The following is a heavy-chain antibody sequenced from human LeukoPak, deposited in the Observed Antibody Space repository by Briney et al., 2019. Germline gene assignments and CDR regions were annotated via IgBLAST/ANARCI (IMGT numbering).Heavy chain of an antibody. Sequence: PSETLSLTCTVSGGSISSSSYYWGWIRQPPGKGLEWIGSIYYSGSTYYNPSLKSQVTISVDTSKNQFSLKLSSVTAADTAVYYCARLRSGWDYWGQGTLVTVSS. V-gene: IGHV4-39*01. J-gene: IGHJ4*02. D-gene: IGHD6-19*01. CDR1: GGSISSSSYY. CDR2: IYYSGST. CDR3: ARLRSGWDY.